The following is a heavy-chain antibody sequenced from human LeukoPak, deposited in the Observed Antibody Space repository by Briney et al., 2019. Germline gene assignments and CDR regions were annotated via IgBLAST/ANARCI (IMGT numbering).Heavy chain of an antibody. V-gene: IGHV4-39*01. Sequence: SETLSLTCTVSGGSISSSSFYWGWIRQPPGKGLEWIGSIYYSGSTYYNPSPKSRVTISVDTSKIQFSLKLSSVTAANTAVYYCARLLVYCSSTSCYTSPVDYGGQGTLVTVSS. CDR3: ARLLVYCSSTSCYTSPVDY. D-gene: IGHD2-2*02. CDR2: IYYSGST. J-gene: IGHJ4*02. CDR1: GGSISSSSFY.